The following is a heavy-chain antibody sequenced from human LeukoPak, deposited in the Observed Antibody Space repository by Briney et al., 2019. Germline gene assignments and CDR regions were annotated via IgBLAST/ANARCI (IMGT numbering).Heavy chain of an antibody. CDR3: ARADDKPEGLAAGSEFDY. CDR1: GFSFSSHW. Sequence: PGGSLRLSCAVSGFSFSSHWMSWVRQAPGKGLEWVAKIKQDGSEKYYGDSVKGRFTISRDNAKNSLYLQMNSLRAEDTAVYYCARADDKPEGLAAGSEFDYWGQGTLVTVSS. J-gene: IGHJ4*02. D-gene: IGHD6-13*01. CDR2: IKQDGSEK. V-gene: IGHV3-7*01.